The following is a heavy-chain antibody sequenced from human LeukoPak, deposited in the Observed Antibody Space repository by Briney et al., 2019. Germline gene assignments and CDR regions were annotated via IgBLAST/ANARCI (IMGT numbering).Heavy chain of an antibody. J-gene: IGHJ4*02. CDR3: ARGGDIVVVPAAPGY. Sequence: GASVKVSCKASGYTFTSYAMHWVRQAPGQRLEWMGWINAGNGNTKYSEKFQGRVTITRDTSISTAYMELSRLRSDDTAVYYCARGGDIVVVPAAPGYWGQGTLVTVSS. CDR2: INAGNGNT. CDR1: GYTFTSYA. V-gene: IGHV1-3*01. D-gene: IGHD2-2*01.